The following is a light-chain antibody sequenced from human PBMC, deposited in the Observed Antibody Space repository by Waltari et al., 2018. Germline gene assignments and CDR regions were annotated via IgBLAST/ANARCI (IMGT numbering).Light chain of an antibody. CDR2: KAS. CDR3: QQYNSYLIT. CDR1: QSISSW. J-gene: IGKJ5*01. Sequence: DFQMTQSPSTLSASVGDRVTIICRASQSISSWLAWYQQKPGKAPKLLIYKASSLESGVPSMFSGSGSGTEFTLTISSLQPDDFATYYCQQYNSYLITFGQGTRLEIK. V-gene: IGKV1-5*03.